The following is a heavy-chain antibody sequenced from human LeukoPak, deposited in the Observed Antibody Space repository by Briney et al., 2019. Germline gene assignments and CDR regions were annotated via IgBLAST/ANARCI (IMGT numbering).Heavy chain of an antibody. D-gene: IGHD3-10*01. CDR1: GFTVSSNY. CDR2: IYSGGNT. CDR3: ARGSGITMVRGVTADYYYGTDV. V-gene: IGHV3-66*02. Sequence: GGSLRLSCAASGFTVSSNYMSWVRQAPGKGLEWVSVIYSGGNTYYADSVKGRFTISRDNSKNTLYLQMNSLRAEDTAVYYCARGSGITMVRGVTADYYYGTDVWGQGTTVTVSS. J-gene: IGHJ6*02.